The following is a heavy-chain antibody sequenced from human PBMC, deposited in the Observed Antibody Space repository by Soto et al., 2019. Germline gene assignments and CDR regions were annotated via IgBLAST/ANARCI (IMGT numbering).Heavy chain of an antibody. J-gene: IGHJ6*03. Sequence: SETLSLTCTVSGGSISSYYWSWIRQPPGKGLEWIGYIYYSGSTNYNPSLESRVTISVDTSKNQFSLKLSSVTAADTAVYYCARRVVVPAAGFYYYYYYMDVWGKGTTVTVSS. CDR2: IYYSGST. CDR1: GGSISSYY. D-gene: IGHD2-2*01. CDR3: ARRVVVPAAGFYYYYYYMDV. V-gene: IGHV4-59*08.